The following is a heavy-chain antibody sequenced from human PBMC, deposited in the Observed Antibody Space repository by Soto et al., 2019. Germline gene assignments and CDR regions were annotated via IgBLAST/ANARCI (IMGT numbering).Heavy chain of an antibody. CDR2: INSDGSST. CDR3: VSSGSDYYYYYMDG. V-gene: IGHV3-74*01. J-gene: IGHJ6*03. CDR1: GFTFSSYW. Sequence: GGSLRLSCAASGFTFSSYWMHWVRQAPGKGLVWVSRINSDGSSTSYADSVKGRFTISRDNAKNTLYLQMNSLRAEDTAVYYCVSSGSDYYYYYMDGWGKGTTVTVSS. D-gene: IGHD1-1*01.